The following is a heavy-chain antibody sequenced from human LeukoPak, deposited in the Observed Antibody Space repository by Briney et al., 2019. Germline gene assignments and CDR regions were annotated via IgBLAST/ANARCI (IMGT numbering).Heavy chain of an antibody. V-gene: IGHV4-39*07. D-gene: IGHD3-16*02. CDR2: IYYSGST. CDR1: GGSISSRSYY. J-gene: IGHJ4*02. CDR3: ARGAGSDYVWGSYHMEDY. Sequence: KPSETLSLTCTVSGGSISSRSYYWGWIRQPPGKGLEWIGTIYYSGSTYYNPSLKSRVTISVDTSKNQFSLKLSSVTAADTAVYYCARGAGSDYVWGSYHMEDYWGQGTLVTVSS.